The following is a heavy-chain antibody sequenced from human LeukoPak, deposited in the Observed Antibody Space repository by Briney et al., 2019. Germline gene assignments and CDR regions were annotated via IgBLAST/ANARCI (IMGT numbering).Heavy chain of an antibody. CDR2: INHSGST. V-gene: IGHV4-34*01. Sequence: SETLSLTCAVSGGSFSGHYWNWIRQPPGKGLEWIGEINHSGSTNYNPSLKSRVTISVDTSKNQFSLKLSSVTAADTAVYYCARDTKETTVTSYYYYYYMDVWGKGTTVTISS. CDR3: ARDTKETTVTSYYYYYYMDV. CDR1: GGSFSGHY. D-gene: IGHD4-17*01. J-gene: IGHJ6*03.